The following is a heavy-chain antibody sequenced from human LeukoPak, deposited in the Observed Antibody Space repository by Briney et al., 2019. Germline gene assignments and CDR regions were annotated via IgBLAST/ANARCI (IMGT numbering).Heavy chain of an antibody. CDR2: INHSGST. CDR3: ARYSRPAATLDY. J-gene: IGHJ4*02. CDR1: GGSFSGYY. Sequence: SETLSLTCAVYGGSFSGYYWSWIRQPPGKGLEWIGEINHSGSTNYNPSLKSRVTISVDTSKNQFSLKLSPVTAADTAVYYCARYSRPAATLDYWGQGTLVTVSS. V-gene: IGHV4-34*01. D-gene: IGHD2-2*01.